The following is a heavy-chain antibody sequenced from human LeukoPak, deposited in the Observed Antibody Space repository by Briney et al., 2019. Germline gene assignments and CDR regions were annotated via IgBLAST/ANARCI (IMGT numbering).Heavy chain of an antibody. D-gene: IGHD2-2*01. CDR3: ARRTPGPQLDEYVAYFFDH. CDR2: IYSSGAT. CDR1: GGSITTYN. Sequence: PSETLPLTCTVSGGSITTYNWIWIRQTPGQALEWIGHIYSSGATKYNPSLKSRATILLDTSKNQLSLKLSSVSAADTAVYYCARRTPGPQLDEYVAYFFDHWGQGTQVTVSS. V-gene: IGHV4-4*09. J-gene: IGHJ4*02.